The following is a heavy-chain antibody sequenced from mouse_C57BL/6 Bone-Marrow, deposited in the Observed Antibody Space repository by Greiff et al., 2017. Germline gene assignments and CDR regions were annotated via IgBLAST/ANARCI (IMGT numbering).Heavy chain of an antibody. V-gene: IGHV1-62-2*01. CDR3: ARHSLYYYGSRGYYAMDY. J-gene: IGHJ4*01. CDR1: GYTFTEYT. CDR2: FYPGSGSI. D-gene: IGHD1-1*01. Sequence: VQLQQSGAELVKPGASVKLSCKASGYTFTEYTIHWVKQRSGQGLEWIGWFYPGSGSIKYNEKFKDKATLTADKSSSTVYMVLSRLTSEDSAVYFCARHSLYYYGSRGYYAMDYWGQGTSVTVSS.